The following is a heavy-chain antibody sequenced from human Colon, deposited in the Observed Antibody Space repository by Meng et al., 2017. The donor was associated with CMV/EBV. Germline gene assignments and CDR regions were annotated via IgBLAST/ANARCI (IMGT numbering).Heavy chain of an antibody. J-gene: IGHJ4*02. D-gene: IGHD2-2*01. V-gene: IGHV4-31*02. Sequence: WVRQAPGKGLEWIGSIYYSGSTYYNSSLKSRVAISIDTSKSQFSLQLNSATAADTAVYYCVSQYQASFDYWGQGTLVTVSS. CDR3: VSQYQASFDY. CDR2: IYYSGST.